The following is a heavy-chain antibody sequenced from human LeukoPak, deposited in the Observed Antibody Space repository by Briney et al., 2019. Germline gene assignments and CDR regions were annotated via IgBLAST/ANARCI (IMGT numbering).Heavy chain of an antibody. J-gene: IGHJ4*02. CDR1: GGSISSYY. V-gene: IGHV4-59*12. CDR3: ARVRDGYKVLDY. CDR2: MYYSGST. Sequence: SETLSLTCTVSGGSISSYYWSWIRQPPGKGLEWIGYMYYSGSTNYNPSTNYNPSLKSRVTISVDTSKNQFSLKLSSVTAADTAVYYCARVRDGYKVLDYWGQGTLVTVSS. D-gene: IGHD5-24*01.